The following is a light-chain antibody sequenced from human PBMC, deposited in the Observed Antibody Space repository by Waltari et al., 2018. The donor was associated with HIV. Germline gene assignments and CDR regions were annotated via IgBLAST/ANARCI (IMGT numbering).Light chain of an antibody. Sequence: SYELTQPPSVSVSPGQTARITCSGDALPKQYAYWYQQKPGQAPVLVLYKDTERPSGIPERFSGSSSGTTVTLTISGVQAEDEADYYCQSAYIRTWVFGGGTKLTVL. CDR2: KDT. J-gene: IGLJ3*02. CDR3: QSAYIRTWV. V-gene: IGLV3-25*03. CDR1: ALPKQY.